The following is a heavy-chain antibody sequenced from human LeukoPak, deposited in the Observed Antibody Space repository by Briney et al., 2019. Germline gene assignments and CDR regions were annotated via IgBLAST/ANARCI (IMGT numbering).Heavy chain of an antibody. CDR2: FDPEDGET. Sequence: GASVKVSCKVSGYTLIELSMHWVRQAPGKGLEWMGGFDPEDGETIYAQKFQGRVTITAVESMSTAYMELSSLRSEDTAVYYCARGWLAETTVVTPYNYWGQGTLVTVSS. CDR3: ARGWLAETTVVTPYNY. V-gene: IGHV1-24*01. J-gene: IGHJ4*02. D-gene: IGHD4-23*01. CDR1: GYTLIELS.